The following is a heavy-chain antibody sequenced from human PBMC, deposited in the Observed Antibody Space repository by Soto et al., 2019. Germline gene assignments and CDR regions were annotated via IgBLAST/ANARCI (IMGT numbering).Heavy chain of an antibody. CDR1: GYTFTSYD. D-gene: IGHD6-13*01. CDR2: MNPNSGNT. V-gene: IGHV1-8*01. CDR3: ARGLIAAAGSAFDP. J-gene: IGHJ5*02. Sequence: QVQLVQSGAEVKKPGASVKVSCKASGYTFTSYDINWVRHATGQGLEWMGWMNPNSGNTGYAQKFQGRVTMTRNTSISTAYMELSSLRSEDTAVYYCARGLIAAAGSAFDPWGQGTLVTVSS.